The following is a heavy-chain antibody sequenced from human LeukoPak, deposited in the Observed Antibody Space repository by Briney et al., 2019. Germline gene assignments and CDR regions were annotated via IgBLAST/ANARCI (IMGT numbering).Heavy chain of an antibody. CDR1: GFTFSNYA. V-gene: IGHV3-30*04. CDR2: ISYDGTNT. D-gene: IGHD2-15*01. Sequence: GGSLRLSCAASGFTFSNYAMHWVRQAPGKGLEWVAIISYDGTNTYYADSVKGRFTISRDNSKNTLYLQMNSLRAEDTAVYYCARDFVVSLREGGAFDIWGQGTMVTVSS. J-gene: IGHJ3*02. CDR3: ARDFVVSLREGGAFDI.